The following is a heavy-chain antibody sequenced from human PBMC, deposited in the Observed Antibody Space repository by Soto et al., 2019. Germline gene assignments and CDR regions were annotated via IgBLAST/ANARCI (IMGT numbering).Heavy chain of an antibody. CDR3: ARDKGRGQLGGIYYYALDV. Sequence: QVQLVQSGAEVLKPGSSVKLSCKTSGDTFDTFAISWVRQAPGQGLEWMGGIIPIFRTPDYTQKFQGRVTITADVSTSTAYMELSSLRSEDTAVYYCARDKGRGQLGGIYYYALDVWGQGTTVTVSS. D-gene: IGHD1-1*01. CDR1: GDTFDTFA. V-gene: IGHV1-69*12. J-gene: IGHJ6*02. CDR2: IIPIFRTP.